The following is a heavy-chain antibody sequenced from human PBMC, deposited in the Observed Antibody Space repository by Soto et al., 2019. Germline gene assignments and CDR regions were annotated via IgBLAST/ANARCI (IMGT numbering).Heavy chain of an antibody. Sequence: QVQLVQSGAEVKKPGSSVKVSCKASGGTFSSYAITWVRQAPGQGLEWMGGIILTFDKPQYAQKFRGRIRIAADEAKTIVYMEMSRLRSKDTYVYYCARAKFILPGPIGYYYYDMDVWGQGTTVRVSS. CDR2: IILTFDKP. J-gene: IGHJ6*02. V-gene: IGHV1-69*12. D-gene: IGHD3-3*01. CDR3: ARAKFILPGPIGYYYYDMDV. CDR1: GGTFSSYA.